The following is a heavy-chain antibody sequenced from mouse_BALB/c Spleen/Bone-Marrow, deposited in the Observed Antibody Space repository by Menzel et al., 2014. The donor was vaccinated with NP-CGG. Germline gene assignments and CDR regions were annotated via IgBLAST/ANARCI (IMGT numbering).Heavy chain of an antibody. CDR2: ISSGGSYT. V-gene: IGHV5-6-4*01. J-gene: IGHJ1*01. Sequence: EVQVVESGGGLMKPGGSLKLSCAASGFTLSRYNMSWVRQTPEKRLEWVATISSGGSYTYYLDSVKGRFTISRNNAENTLYLQMSSLKSEDTAMYYCTKLLRLRKYFDVWGAGTTVTVSS. CDR1: GFTLSRYN. D-gene: IGHD1-2*01. CDR3: TKLLRLRKYFDV.